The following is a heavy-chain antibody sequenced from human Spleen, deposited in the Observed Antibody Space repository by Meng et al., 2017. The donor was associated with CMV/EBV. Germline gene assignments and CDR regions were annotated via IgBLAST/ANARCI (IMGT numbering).Heavy chain of an antibody. CDR3: ATRVPIVGVTSGLIGGYFDY. V-gene: IGHV3-74*01. Sequence: GESLKISCVASGFSLSRYWMHWVRQVPGKGLVWVSRINEDGGITNHADSVEGRFTISRDNAKKSLYLQMNSLRAEDTAVYYCATRVPIVGVTSGLIGGYFDYWGQGMLVTVSS. D-gene: IGHD1-26*01. CDR2: INEDGGIT. CDR1: GFSLSRYW. J-gene: IGHJ4*02.